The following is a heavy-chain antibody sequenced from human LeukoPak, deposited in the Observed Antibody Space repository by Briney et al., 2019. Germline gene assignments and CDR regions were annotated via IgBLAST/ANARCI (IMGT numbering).Heavy chain of an antibody. V-gene: IGHV1-2*06. CDR2: INPNSGDT. J-gene: IGHJ4*02. Sequence: ASVKVSCKASGYTFSGYYIHWVRQAPGQGLEWMGRINPNSGDTNYAQKFQGRVAMTRDTSISTAYMELRSLRSDDTAVYYCARGRGQLVLIPFDYWGQGTLVTVSS. CDR3: ARGRGQLVLIPFDY. D-gene: IGHD6-6*01. CDR1: GYTFSGYY.